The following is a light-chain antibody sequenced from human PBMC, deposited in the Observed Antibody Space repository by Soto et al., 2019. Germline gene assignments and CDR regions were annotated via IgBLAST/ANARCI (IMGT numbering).Light chain of an antibody. V-gene: IGLV2-14*01. CDR1: SGDVGGYSY. CDR2: GVT. CDR3: ASYKSGNTVI. J-gene: IGLJ2*01. Sequence: QSVLTQPASVSGSPGQSITISCTGTSGDVGGYSYVSWYQQHPGKAPQLMIYGVTNRPSGVSNRFSGSKSGNTASLTISGLQAEDEADYYCASYKSGNTVIFGGGTKVTVL.